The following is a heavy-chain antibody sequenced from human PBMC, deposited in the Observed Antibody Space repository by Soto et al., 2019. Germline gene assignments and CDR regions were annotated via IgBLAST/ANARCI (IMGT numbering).Heavy chain of an antibody. CDR1: GYTFTSYA. CDR3: ARGITLPTPLDY. D-gene: IGHD1-20*01. Sequence: ASVKVSCKASGYTFTSYAMHWVRQAPGQRLEWMGWINAGNGNTKYSQKFQGRVTITRDASASTAYMELSSLRSEDTAVYYCARGITLPTPLDYWGQGTLVTVSS. V-gene: IGHV1-3*01. CDR2: INAGNGNT. J-gene: IGHJ4*02.